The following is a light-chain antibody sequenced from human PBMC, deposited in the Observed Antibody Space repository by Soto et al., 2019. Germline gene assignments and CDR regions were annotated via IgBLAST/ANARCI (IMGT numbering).Light chain of an antibody. J-gene: IGKJ4*01. CDR1: QSVGSY. CDR3: QQRAKWPSLT. CDR2: GAS. V-gene: IGKV3-11*01. Sequence: IVLTQSPATLSLSPGERATLSCRASQSVGSYLAWYQQKPGQAPRLLIYGASNRATGIPARFSGSGSGTDFTLTINSLEPEDVAVYYCQQRAKWPSLTFGGGTKVDIK.